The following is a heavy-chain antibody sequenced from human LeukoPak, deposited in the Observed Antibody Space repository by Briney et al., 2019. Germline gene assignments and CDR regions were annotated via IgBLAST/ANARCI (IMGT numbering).Heavy chain of an antibody. D-gene: IGHD1-26*01. CDR1: GGSLSGYY. CDR2: INHSGST. J-gene: IGHJ6*02. V-gene: IGHV4-34*01. CDR3: ASRSGSYYSYYGMDV. Sequence: SETLSLTCAVYGGSLSGYYWSWIRQPPGKGLEWIGEINHSGSTNYNPSLKSRVTISVDTSKNQFSLKLSSVTAADTAVYYCASRSGSYYSYYGMDVWGQGTTVTVSS.